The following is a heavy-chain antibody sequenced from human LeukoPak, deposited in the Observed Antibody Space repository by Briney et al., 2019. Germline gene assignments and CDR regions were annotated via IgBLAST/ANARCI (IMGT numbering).Heavy chain of an antibody. V-gene: IGHV3-23*01. Sequence: GGSLRLSCAASGFTFSTYAMSWVRQAPGKGLEWVSAINDGGGYTYYADSVKGRFTISRDNSKNTLYLQMNSLRAEDTAVYYCAKDSSAWWVDYWGQGTLVTVSS. CDR2: INDGGGYT. CDR1: GFTFSTYA. D-gene: IGHD6-19*01. J-gene: IGHJ4*02. CDR3: AKDSSAWWVDY.